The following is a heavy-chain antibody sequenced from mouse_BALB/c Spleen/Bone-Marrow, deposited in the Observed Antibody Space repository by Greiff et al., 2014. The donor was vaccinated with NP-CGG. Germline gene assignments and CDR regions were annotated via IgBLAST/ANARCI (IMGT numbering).Heavy chain of an antibody. CDR3: ARIYDGYYGGFFDY. J-gene: IGHJ2*01. CDR1: GYSFTSYW. D-gene: IGHD2-3*01. CDR2: IHPPDSET. Sequence: QVQLQQSGAELVRPGASVKLSCKASGYSFTSYWMNWVKQRPGQGLEWIGMIHPPDSETRLNQKFKDKATLTVDKSSSTAYMQLSSPTSEDSAVYYCARIYDGYYGGFFDYWGQGTTLTVSS. V-gene: IGHV1-61*01.